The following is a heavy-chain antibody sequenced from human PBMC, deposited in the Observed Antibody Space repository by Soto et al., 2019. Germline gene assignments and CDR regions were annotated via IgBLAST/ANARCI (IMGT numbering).Heavy chain of an antibody. CDR2: IYSGGST. J-gene: IGHJ2*01. Sequence: GSLRLSCAASGFTVSSNYMSWVRQAPGKGLEWVSVIYSGGSTYYADSVKGRFTISRDNSKNTVYLQMNNLRAEDTAVYYCAANRGWYFDLWGRGTPVTVSS. CDR1: GFTVSSNY. CDR3: AANRGWYFDL. V-gene: IGHV3-66*01.